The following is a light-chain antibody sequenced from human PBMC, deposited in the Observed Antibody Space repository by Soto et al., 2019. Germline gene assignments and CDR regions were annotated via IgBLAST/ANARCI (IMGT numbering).Light chain of an antibody. CDR3: QQRFNWPSLT. V-gene: IGKV3-11*01. J-gene: IGKJ4*01. CDR2: AAS. CDR1: QSVSNY. Sequence: EIVLTQSPATLSLSPGERATLSFRASQSVSNYLAWYQQKPGQAPRLLIYAASNRATGIPARFSGSGSGTDFTLTISSLEPEDFAVYYCQQRFNWPSLTFGGGTKVEIK.